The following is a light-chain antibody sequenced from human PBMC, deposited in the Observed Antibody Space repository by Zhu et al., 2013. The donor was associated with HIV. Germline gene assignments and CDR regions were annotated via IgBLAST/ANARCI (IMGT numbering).Light chain of an antibody. Sequence: DIVMTQSPDSLAVSLGERTTIDCKSSRSLLYRSNNKNYLAWYQQKPGQPPKLLLYWASTRESGVPARFSGSGSGTDFTLTISSLQAEDVAVYYCQQYYSGPRTFGPGDRSWRSN. CDR1: RSLLYRSNNKNY. CDR3: QQYYSGPRT. CDR2: WAS. V-gene: IGKV4-1*01. J-gene: IGKJ2*01.